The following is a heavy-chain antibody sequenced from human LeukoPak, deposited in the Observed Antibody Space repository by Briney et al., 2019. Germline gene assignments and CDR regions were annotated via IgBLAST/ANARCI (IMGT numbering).Heavy chain of an antibody. J-gene: IGHJ3*02. CDR2: IGGSGADT. D-gene: IGHD2-15*01. CDR3: ARDFLVVNAFDI. V-gene: IGHV3-23*01. Sequence: GGSLRLSCAASGFTFSSYPMSWVRQAPGKGLEWVSGIGGSGADTYYADSVKGRFTISRDNSKNTLFLQMDSLRAEDTAVYYCARDFLVVNAFDIWGQGTMVTVSS. CDR1: GFTFSSYP.